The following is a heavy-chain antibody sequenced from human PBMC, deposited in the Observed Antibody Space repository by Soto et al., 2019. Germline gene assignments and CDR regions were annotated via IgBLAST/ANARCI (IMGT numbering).Heavy chain of an antibody. CDR2: MNPNSGNT. D-gene: IGHD2-2*01. J-gene: IGHJ2*01. Sequence: QVQLVQSGAEVKKPGASVKVSCKASGYTFTSYDINWVRQATGQGLEWVVWMNPNSGNTGYAQKFQGRVTMTRNTSISTAYMELSSLRSEDTAVYFCARGYCSSTSCVRTWYFDLWGRGTLVTVSS. V-gene: IGHV1-8*01. CDR1: GYTFTSYD. CDR3: ARGYCSSTSCVRTWYFDL.